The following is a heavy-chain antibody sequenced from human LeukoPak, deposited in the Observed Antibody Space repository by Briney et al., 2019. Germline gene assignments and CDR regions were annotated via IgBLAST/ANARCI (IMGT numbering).Heavy chain of an antibody. CDR1: GFTVSSNY. CDR3: AKDPIYCSGGSCYSAYYGMDV. D-gene: IGHD2-15*01. J-gene: IGHJ6*02. CDR2: IYSGGST. Sequence: GGSLRLSCAASGFTVSSNYMSWVRQAPGKGLEWVSVIYSGGSTYYADSVKGRFTISRDNSKNTLYLQMNSLRAEDTAVYYCAKDPIYCSGGSCYSAYYGMDVWGQGTTVTVSS. V-gene: IGHV3-66*01.